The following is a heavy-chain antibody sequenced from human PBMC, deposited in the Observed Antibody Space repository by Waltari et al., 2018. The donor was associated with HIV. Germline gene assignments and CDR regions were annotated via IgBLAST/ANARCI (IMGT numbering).Heavy chain of an antibody. Sequence: EVQLVESGGGLVQPGGSLRLSCAASGFTFSSYWISWVRTAPGKGLEWVANIKQDGSEKYYVDSVKGRFTISRDNAKNSLYLQMNSLRAEDTAVYYCARADYDFWSGSVYYYYGMDVWGQGTTVTVSS. CDR2: IKQDGSEK. CDR3: ARADYDFWSGSVYYYYGMDV. CDR1: GFTFSSYW. V-gene: IGHV3-7*01. J-gene: IGHJ6*02. D-gene: IGHD3-3*01.